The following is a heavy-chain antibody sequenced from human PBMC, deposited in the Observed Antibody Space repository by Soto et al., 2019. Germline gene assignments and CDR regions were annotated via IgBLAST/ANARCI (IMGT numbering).Heavy chain of an antibody. Sequence: QVHLVESGGGVVQPGRSLRLSCAASGFSFSTYGMHWVRQAPGKGLEWVAFISNDGSNKYYADSVKGRFTISRDNSKNSLYQQMNSLRAEDTAVYYCAKGVGNYGAFDYWGQGTLVTVSS. CDR1: GFSFSTYG. CDR3: AKGVGNYGAFDY. D-gene: IGHD1-7*01. V-gene: IGHV3-30*18. CDR2: ISNDGSNK. J-gene: IGHJ4*02.